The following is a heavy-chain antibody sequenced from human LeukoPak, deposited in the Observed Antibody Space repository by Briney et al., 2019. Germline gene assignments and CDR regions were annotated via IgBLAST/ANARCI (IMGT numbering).Heavy chain of an antibody. J-gene: IGHJ4*02. Sequence: PGGSLRLSCAASGFTFSSYWTYWVRQAPGKGPVWVARINTDGSSLNYADSVKGRFTISRDNAKNTLYLQMNSLGAEDTAVYYCARRINYYDSSGYYYVRYFDSWGQGTLVAVSS. CDR2: INTDGSSL. V-gene: IGHV3-74*01. CDR3: ARRINYYDSSGYYYVRYFDS. CDR1: GFTFSSYW. D-gene: IGHD3-22*01.